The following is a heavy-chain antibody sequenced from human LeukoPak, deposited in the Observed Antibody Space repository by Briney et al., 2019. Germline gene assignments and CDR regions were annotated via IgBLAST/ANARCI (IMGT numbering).Heavy chain of an antibody. J-gene: IGHJ2*01. V-gene: IGHV1-69*05. CDR1: GGTFSSYA. CDR2: IIPIFGTA. D-gene: IGHD1-26*01. Sequence: SVKVSCKASGGTFSSYAISWVRQAPGKGLEWMGRIIPIFGTANYAQKFQGRVTITTDESTSTAYMELSSLRSEDTAVYYCEGLNKWELVAGWYFDLWGRGTLVIVSS. CDR3: EGLNKWELVAGWYFDL.